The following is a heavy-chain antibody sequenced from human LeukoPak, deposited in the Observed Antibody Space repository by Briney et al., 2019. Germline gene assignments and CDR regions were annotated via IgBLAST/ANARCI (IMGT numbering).Heavy chain of an antibody. V-gene: IGHV3-23*01. J-gene: IGHJ5*02. CDR3: AKSGSYSSAWYAGDWFDR. CDR2: ISGSGGTT. D-gene: IGHD6-19*01. CDR1: GFTFNTYG. Sequence: GGSLRLSCAASGFTFNTYGMSWVRQAPGKGLEWVSSISGSGGTTYYADSVKGRLTISRDNSKNTLYLQMNSLRAEDTAVYYCAKSGSYSSAWYAGDWFDRWGQGTLVTVSS.